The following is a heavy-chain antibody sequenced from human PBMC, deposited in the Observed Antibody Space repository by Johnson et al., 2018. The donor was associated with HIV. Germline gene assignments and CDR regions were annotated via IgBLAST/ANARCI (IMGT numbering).Heavy chain of an antibody. CDR2: TCWNCCSI. D-gene: IGHD1-26*01. V-gene: IGHV3-9*01. CDR3: AKESKWESRTPHAFDI. J-gene: IGHJ3*02. CDR1: VSTFDDYA. Sequence: EVQLVESGARFVQPGSSLRLSSAASVSTFDDYAMHWVRHVPGKGLECVSGTCWNCCSIGYADSVKGRFTISRDNAKNSLYLQMNSLRAEDTAVYYCAKESKWESRTPHAFDIWGQGTMVTVSS.